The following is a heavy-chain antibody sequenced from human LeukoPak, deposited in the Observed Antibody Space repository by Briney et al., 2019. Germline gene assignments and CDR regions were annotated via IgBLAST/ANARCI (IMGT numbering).Heavy chain of an antibody. V-gene: IGHV3-23*01. D-gene: IGHD1-26*01. CDR2: ITRSGTNT. J-gene: IGHJ4*02. CDR3: ATDPATVGVTTRDY. Sequence: GGSLRLSCAASGITLNIFAMNWVRQAPGKGLEWVSTITRSGTNTFYRDSVKGRFTVSRDNSKNTIFLQMNTLRADDTAVYFCATDPATVGVTTRDYWGQGTPVTVSS. CDR1: GITLNIFA.